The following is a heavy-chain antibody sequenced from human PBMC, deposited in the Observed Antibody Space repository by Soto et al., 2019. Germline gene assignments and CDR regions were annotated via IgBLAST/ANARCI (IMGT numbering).Heavy chain of an antibody. D-gene: IGHD1-26*01. CDR1: GYTFTSYA. CDR3: ARLEWEPRYPPG. CDR2: INAGNGNT. J-gene: IGHJ4*02. Sequence: QVQLVQSGAEVKKPGASVKVSCTASGYTFTSYAMHWVRQAPGQRLEWMGWINAGNGNTKYSQKFQGRVTITRDTSASTAYMELSSLRSEDTAVYYCARLEWEPRYPPGWGQGTLVTVSS. V-gene: IGHV1-3*01.